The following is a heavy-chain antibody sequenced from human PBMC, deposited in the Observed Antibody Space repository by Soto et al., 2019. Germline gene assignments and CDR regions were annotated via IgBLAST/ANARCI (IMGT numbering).Heavy chain of an antibody. D-gene: IGHD6-13*01. CDR2: IIPIFGTA. Sequence: QVQLVQSGAEVKKPGSSVKVSCKASGGTFSSYAISWVRQAPGQGLEWMGGIIPIFGTANYAQKFQGSVTVTADESTSTAYMELSSLRSEDTAVYYCARDRSSSSWFELDYGGQGTLVTVSS. CDR3: ARDRSSSSWFELDY. V-gene: IGHV1-69*01. J-gene: IGHJ4*02. CDR1: GGTFSSYA.